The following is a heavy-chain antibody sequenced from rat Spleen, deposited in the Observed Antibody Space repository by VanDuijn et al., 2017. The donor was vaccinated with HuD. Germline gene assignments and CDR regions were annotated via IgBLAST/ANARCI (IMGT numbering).Heavy chain of an antibody. CDR2: IRYDGGST. V-gene: IGHV5-20*01. CDR3: AVAGYGY. D-gene: IGHD4-3*01. J-gene: IGHJ2*01. Sequence: EVQLVESGGGLVQPGRSLKLSCAASGFTFSDYYMAWVRQAPTKGLEWVASIRYDGGSTYYRDSVKGRFTISRDNAKSSLYLQMDSLRSEDTATYYCAVAGYGYWGQGVVVTVSS. CDR1: GFTFSDYY.